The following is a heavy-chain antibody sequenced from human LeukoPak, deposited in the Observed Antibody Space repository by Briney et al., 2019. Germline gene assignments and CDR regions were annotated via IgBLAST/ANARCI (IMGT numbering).Heavy chain of an antibody. Sequence: GGSLRLSCAASGFMFTTYAMSWVRQAPGKGLQWVSAIGGDGGRTYYADSVKGRFTISRDNSKDTVFLQMNSLRAEDTALYYCAKASRQGAVASPLDYWGQGTLVTVSS. J-gene: IGHJ4*02. CDR3: AKASRQGAVASPLDY. V-gene: IGHV3-23*01. CDR1: GFMFTTYA. CDR2: IGGDGGRT. D-gene: IGHD6-19*01.